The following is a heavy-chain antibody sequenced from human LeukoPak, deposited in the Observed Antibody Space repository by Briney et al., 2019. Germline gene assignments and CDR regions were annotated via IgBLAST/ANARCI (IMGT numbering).Heavy chain of an antibody. V-gene: IGHV1-8*01. CDR2: MNPNSGNT. CDR1: GYTFTSYD. J-gene: IGHJ4*02. Sequence: ASVKVSCKASGYTFTSYDINWVRQATGQGLEWMGWMNPNSGNTGYAQKFQGRGNLTTTTSRSTAYMELSSLRSEDTAVYYCARSGSSSSFPLDYWGQGTLVTVSS. D-gene: IGHD6-6*01. CDR3: ARSGSSSSFPLDY.